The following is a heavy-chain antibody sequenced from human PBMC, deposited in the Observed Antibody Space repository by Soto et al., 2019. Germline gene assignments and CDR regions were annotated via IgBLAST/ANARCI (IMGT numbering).Heavy chain of an antibody. D-gene: IGHD6-6*01. Sequence: EVQLVESGGGLVQPWGSLRLSCTGSGFTFSSYSMNWVRQAPGKGLEWVSYISSSSSTIYYADSVKGGFTISTDNAKNSLYLKMTSLRAEDTAVYYCVPWHGSSGDYWGHGTLVTVSS. CDR2: ISSSSSTI. V-gene: IGHV3-48*01. CDR1: GFTFSSYS. J-gene: IGHJ4*01. CDR3: VPWHGSSGDY.